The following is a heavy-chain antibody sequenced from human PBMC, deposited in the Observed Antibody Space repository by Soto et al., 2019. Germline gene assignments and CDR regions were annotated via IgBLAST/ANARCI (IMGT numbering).Heavy chain of an antibody. D-gene: IGHD6-19*01. CDR3: AKRVFSSGWYYFDY. CDR2: IYPGDSDT. V-gene: IGHV5-51*01. Sequence: GGSLRLSCKGSGYSFTSYWIGWVRQMPGKGLEWMGIIYPGDSDTRYSPSFQGQAIISADKTISTAYLQWSSLKASDAAMYYCAKRVFSSGWYYFDYWGQGTLVTVSS. CDR1: GYSFTSYW. J-gene: IGHJ4*02.